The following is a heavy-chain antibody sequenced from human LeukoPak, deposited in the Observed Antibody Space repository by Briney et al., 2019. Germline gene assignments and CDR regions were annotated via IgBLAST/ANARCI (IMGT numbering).Heavy chain of an antibody. CDR3: ARHFVSVAGTRFDY. V-gene: IGHV4-59*08. CDR2: IYYSGST. J-gene: IGHJ4*02. Sequence: PSETLSLTCTVSGGSISSYYWSWIRQPPGKGLEWIGYIYYSGSTNYNPSLKSRVTISVDTSKNQFSLKLSSVTAADTAVYYCARHFVSVAGTRFDYWGQGTLATVSS. CDR1: GGSISSYY. D-gene: IGHD6-19*01.